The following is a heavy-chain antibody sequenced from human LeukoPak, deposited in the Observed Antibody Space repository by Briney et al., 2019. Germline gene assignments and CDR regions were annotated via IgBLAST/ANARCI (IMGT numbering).Heavy chain of an antibody. V-gene: IGHV3-15*01. CDR1: GFTFSNAW. CDR3: TTAVVSEYSSGWYRRTI. CDR2: IKSKTDGGTT. Sequence: PGGSLRLSCAASGFTFSNAWMSWVRQAPGKGLEWVGRIKSKTDGGTTDYAAPVKGRFTMSRDDSKNTLYLQMNSLKTEDTAVYYCTTAVVSEYSSGWYRRTIWGQGTMVTVSS. J-gene: IGHJ3*02. D-gene: IGHD6-19*01.